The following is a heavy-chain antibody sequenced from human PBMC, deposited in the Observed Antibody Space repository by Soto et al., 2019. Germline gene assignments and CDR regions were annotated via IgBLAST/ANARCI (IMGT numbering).Heavy chain of an antibody. V-gene: IGHV1-3*01. CDR1: GYTFTSYA. CDR2: INAGNGNT. D-gene: IGHD3-16*01. Sequence: ASVKVSCKASGYTFTSYAMHWVRQAPGQKLEWMGWINAGNGNTKYSQKFQGRVTITRDTSASTGYMEVSSLRSEDTAVYYCARDLDYDYIWGSYYFDIWGQGTMVTVSS. CDR3: ARDLDYDYIWGSYYFDI. J-gene: IGHJ3*02.